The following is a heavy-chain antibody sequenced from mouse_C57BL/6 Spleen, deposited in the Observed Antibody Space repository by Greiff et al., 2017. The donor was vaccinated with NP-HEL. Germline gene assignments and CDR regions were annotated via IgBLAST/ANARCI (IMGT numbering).Heavy chain of an antibody. CDR3: ARQGGYSNYDAMDY. J-gene: IGHJ4*01. V-gene: IGHV5-6*01. CDR2: ISSGGSYT. Sequence: EVQGVESGGDLVKPGGSLKLSCAASGFTFSSYGMSWVRQTPDKRLEWVATISSGGSYTYYPDSVKGRFTISRDNAKNTLYLQMSSLKSEDTAMYYCARQGGYSNYDAMDYWGQGTSVTVSS. CDR1: GFTFSSYG. D-gene: IGHD2-5*01.